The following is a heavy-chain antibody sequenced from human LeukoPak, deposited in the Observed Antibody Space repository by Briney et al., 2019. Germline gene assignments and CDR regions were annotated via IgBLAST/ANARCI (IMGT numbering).Heavy chain of an antibody. CDR2: IYYSGST. J-gene: IGHJ6*03. CDR1: GGSISSYY. V-gene: IGHV4-59*01. D-gene: IGHD1-26*01. CDR3: ARESSGSSPYYYYYYMDV. Sequence: SETLSLTCAVSGGSISSYYWSWIRQPPGKGLEWIGYIYYSGSTNYNPSLKSRVTISVDTSKNQFSLKLSSVTAADTAVYYCARESSGSSPYYYYYYMDVWGKGTTVTVSS.